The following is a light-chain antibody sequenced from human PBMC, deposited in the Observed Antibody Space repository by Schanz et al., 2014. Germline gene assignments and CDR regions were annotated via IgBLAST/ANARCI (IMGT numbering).Light chain of an antibody. CDR1: QSVSSH. Sequence: IVMTQSPATLSVSPGERATLSCRASQSVSSHLVWYQQKFGQAPRLLIYGASTRATGIPARFSGSGSGTEFTLTISSLQSEDFAVYYCQQYNNWAYTFGQGTKLEIK. J-gene: IGKJ2*01. CDR2: GAS. V-gene: IGKV3-15*01. CDR3: QQYNNWAYT.